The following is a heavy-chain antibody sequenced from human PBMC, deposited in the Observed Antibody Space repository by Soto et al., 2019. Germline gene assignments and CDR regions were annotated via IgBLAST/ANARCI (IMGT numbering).Heavy chain of an antibody. V-gene: IGHV4-34*01. CDR1: GGSFSGYY. J-gene: IGHJ5*02. CDR3: GSGLLRDEGWFDP. D-gene: IGHD3-16*01. Sequence: QVQLQQWGAGLLKPSETLSLTCAVYGGSFSGYYWSWIRQPPGKGLEWIGEISHSGSTNYNPSLKRRGTISVDTSKNPFPLKLGSVTAAETAVYYCGSGLLRDEGWFDPWGHGTLVTVSS. CDR2: ISHSGST.